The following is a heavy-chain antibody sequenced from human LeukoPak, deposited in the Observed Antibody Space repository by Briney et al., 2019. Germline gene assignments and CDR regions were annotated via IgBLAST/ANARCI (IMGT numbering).Heavy chain of an antibody. CDR1: GFTFSSYG. CDR2: IKTDGSEK. CDR3: AKSRGGNFRDAFDI. Sequence: GRSLRLSCAASGFTFSSYGMHWVRQAPGKGLEWVANIKTDGSEKYYVDSVKGRFTISRDNAKNSLYLQMNSLRAEDTAVYYCAKSRGGNFRDAFDIWGQGTRVTVSS. D-gene: IGHD4-23*01. J-gene: IGHJ3*02. V-gene: IGHV3-7*01.